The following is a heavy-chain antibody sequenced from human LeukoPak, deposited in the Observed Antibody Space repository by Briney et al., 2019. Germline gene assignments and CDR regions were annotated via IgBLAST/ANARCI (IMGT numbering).Heavy chain of an antibody. CDR2: IWYDGSNR. V-gene: IGHV3-33*08. Sequence: GGSLRLSCAASGFTFSSYAMHWVRQAPGKGLEWVAVIWYDGSNRYYADSVKGRFTISRDNSENTLYLQMNSLRAEDTAVYYCVRAGALVIREYYFDYWGQGTLVTVSS. J-gene: IGHJ4*02. CDR3: VRAGALVIREYYFDY. D-gene: IGHD3-9*01. CDR1: GFTFSSYA.